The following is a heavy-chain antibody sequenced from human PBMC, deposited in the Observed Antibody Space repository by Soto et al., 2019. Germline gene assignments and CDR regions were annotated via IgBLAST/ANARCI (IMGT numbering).Heavy chain of an antibody. J-gene: IGHJ4*02. V-gene: IGHV3-73*02. CDR3: LGVKWLVTPPEVF. CDR2: IRSRGKNYAT. Sequence: EVQLVESGGGLVQPGESLKLSCAASGFTFSGSAMHWVRQASGKGLEWVGHIRSRGKNYATAYAASVNGRFTISRDDSRNTAYLKMNSQKTEDTAVYYCLGVKWLVTPPEVFWGQGTLVTVSS. CDR1: GFTFSGSA. D-gene: IGHD6-19*01.